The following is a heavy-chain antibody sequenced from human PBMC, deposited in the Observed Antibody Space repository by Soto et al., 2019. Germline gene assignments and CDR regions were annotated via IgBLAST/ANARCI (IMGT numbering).Heavy chain of an antibody. V-gene: IGHV4-59*11. J-gene: IGHJ4*02. Sequence: QVQLQESGPGLVKPSETLSLTCTVSGGSISNHYWSWIRQPPGKGLEWIGYIYYNGNTNYNPSLKSRVTMSVGTSKNQISLKLNSVTAADTAVYYCTRANWYSEYWGQGTLVTVSS. CDR2: IYYNGNT. CDR3: TRANWYSEY. CDR1: GGSISNHY. D-gene: IGHD2-21*02.